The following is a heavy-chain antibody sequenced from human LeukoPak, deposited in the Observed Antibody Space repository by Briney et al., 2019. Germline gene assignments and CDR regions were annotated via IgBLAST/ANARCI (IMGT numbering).Heavy chain of an antibody. CDR3: ARGSGSYYNLSDC. D-gene: IGHD3-10*01. J-gene: IGHJ4*02. CDR1: GGSFSGYY. V-gene: IGHV4-34*01. Sequence: SETLSLTCAVYGGSFSGYYWSWIRQPPGKGLEWIGEINHSGSTNYNPSLKRRVTISVDTSKNQSLLKLSYVTAADQAVDYWARGSGSYYNLSDCGGQGTLVTVS. CDR2: INHSGST.